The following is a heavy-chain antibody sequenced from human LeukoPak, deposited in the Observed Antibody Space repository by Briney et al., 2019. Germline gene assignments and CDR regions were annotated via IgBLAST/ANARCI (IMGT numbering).Heavy chain of an antibody. J-gene: IGHJ4*02. CDR3: ESDRHAYSGTDN. CDR2: ISNGGST. V-gene: IGHV4-61*01. CDR1: TVTVSYIPYV. D-gene: IGHD1-26*01. Sequence: SETLSLTCSGYTVTVSYIPYVRHWIRQPPGKGLEWNGYISNGGSTNYNPSLKSQVTISADTSKNQFSLKLSSVSAAATAVYFCESDRHAYSGTDNWGQGNLVTVSS.